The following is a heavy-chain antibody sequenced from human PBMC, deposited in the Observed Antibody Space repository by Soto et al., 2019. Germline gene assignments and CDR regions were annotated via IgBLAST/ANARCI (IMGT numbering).Heavy chain of an antibody. J-gene: IGHJ4*02. Sequence: GGSLRLSCAASGFTFDDYAMHWVRQAPGKGLEWVSGVSWNSGSVDYADSVKGRFTISRDNAKNSLYLQINTLRTEDTALYYCAKETQANLGTGGFDFWGQVTLVTVSS. CDR1: GFTFDDYA. CDR2: VSWNSGSV. D-gene: IGHD7-27*01. CDR3: AKETQANLGTGGFDF. V-gene: IGHV3-9*01.